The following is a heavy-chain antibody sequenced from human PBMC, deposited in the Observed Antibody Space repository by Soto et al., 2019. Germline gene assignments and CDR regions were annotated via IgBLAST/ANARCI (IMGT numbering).Heavy chain of an antibody. V-gene: IGHV4-4*07. CDR1: GDSVSKYY. Sequence: SETLSLTCTVSGDSVSKYYWNWIRQPAGKGLEWIGRIHSTRSPNYNPSLKSRVTMSVDTSKNQFSLKLNLTSVTAADTAVYYWARSPAYGDYANLDTWGQGTLVTVPS. D-gene: IGHD4-17*01. CDR3: ARSPAYGDYANLDT. CDR2: IHSTRSP. J-gene: IGHJ5*02.